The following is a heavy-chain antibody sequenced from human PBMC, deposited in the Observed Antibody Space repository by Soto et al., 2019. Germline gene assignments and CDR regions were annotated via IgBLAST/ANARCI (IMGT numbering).Heavy chain of an antibody. CDR2: IYYSGST. V-gene: IGHV4-59*01. D-gene: IGHD5-12*01. J-gene: IGHJ4*02. CDR3: ARSGSRDGYIPPDY. Sequence: QVQLQEWGPGLVKPSETLSLTCTVSGGSISSYYWSWIRQPPGKGLEWIGYIYYSGSTNYNPSLKSRVTISVDTSKNQFSLKLSSVTAADTAVYYCARSGSRDGYIPPDYWGQGTLVTVSS. CDR1: GGSISSYY.